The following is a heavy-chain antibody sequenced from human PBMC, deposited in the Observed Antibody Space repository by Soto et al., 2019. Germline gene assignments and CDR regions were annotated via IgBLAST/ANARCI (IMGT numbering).Heavy chain of an antibody. Sequence: SETLSLTCTVSGGSISSYYWSWIRQPPGKGLEWIGYIYYSGSTNYNPSLKSRVTISVDTSKNQFSLKLSSVTAADTAVYYCARDSGSYYWYAFDIWGQGTMVTVSS. CDR1: GGSISSYY. CDR3: ARDSGSYYWYAFDI. CDR2: IYYSGST. V-gene: IGHV4-59*01. J-gene: IGHJ3*02. D-gene: IGHD1-26*01.